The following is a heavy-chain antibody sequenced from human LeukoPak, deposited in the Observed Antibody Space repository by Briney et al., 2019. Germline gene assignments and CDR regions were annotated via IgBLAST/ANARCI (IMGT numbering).Heavy chain of an antibody. V-gene: IGHV4-59*08. Sequence: SETLSLTCTVSGGSISDHYWSWIRKPPGKGLEWIGYILYSGRANSNPSLKSRVTISVDTSKNQLSLRLTSVTAADTAVYYCASSGTAVAGDFYYYQYGMDVWGQGTTVTVSS. CDR1: GGSISDHY. CDR2: ILYSGRA. J-gene: IGHJ6*02. CDR3: ASSGTAVAGDFYYYQYGMDV. D-gene: IGHD6-19*01.